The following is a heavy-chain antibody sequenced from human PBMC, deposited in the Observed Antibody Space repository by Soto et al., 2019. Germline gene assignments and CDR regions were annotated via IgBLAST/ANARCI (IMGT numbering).Heavy chain of an antibody. V-gene: IGHV1-69*13. J-gene: IGHJ4*02. Sequence: ASVKVSCKASGGTFSSYAISWVRQAPGQGLEWMGGIIPIFGTANYAQKFQGRVTITADESTSTAYMELSSLRSEDTAVYYCAGVAAQYYFDYWGQGTLVTVSS. CDR2: IIPIFGTA. CDR1: GGTFSSYA. CDR3: AGVAAQYYFDY. D-gene: IGHD6-13*01.